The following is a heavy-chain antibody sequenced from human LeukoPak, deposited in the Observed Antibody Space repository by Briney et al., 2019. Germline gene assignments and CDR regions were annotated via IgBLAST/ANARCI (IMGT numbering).Heavy chain of an antibody. J-gene: IGHJ4*02. CDR2: IKQDGGEK. Sequence: GGSLRLSCAASRFTFSTYWMTWVRQAPGKGLGWVANIKQDGGEKFYVDSVKGRFTISRDNAKNSLYLQMNSLRAEDTAVYYCARDRNTDFWSGYYTNYFDYWGQGTLVTVSS. D-gene: IGHD3-3*01. CDR3: ARDRNTDFWSGYYTNYFDY. CDR1: RFTFSTYW. V-gene: IGHV3-7*01.